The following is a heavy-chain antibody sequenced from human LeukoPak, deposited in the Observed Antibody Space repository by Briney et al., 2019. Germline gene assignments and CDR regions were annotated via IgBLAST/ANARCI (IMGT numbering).Heavy chain of an antibody. CDR3: AREVYYDSSDYFDY. Sequence: GGSLRLSCAASGFTFSSYWMHWVRQAPGKGLVWVSRINSDGSSTSYADSVKARFTISRDNSKNTLYLQMNSLRAEDTAVYYCAREVYYDSSDYFDYWGQGTLVTVSS. CDR1: GFTFSSYW. CDR2: INSDGSST. D-gene: IGHD3-22*01. V-gene: IGHV3-74*01. J-gene: IGHJ4*02.